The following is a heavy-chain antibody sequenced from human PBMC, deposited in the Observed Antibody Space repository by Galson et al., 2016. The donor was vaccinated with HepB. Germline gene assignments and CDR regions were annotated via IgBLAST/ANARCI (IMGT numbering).Heavy chain of an antibody. CDR3: ARGSSWRYFDY. D-gene: IGHD6-13*01. CDR1: GYSFTSYG. V-gene: IGHV1-18*01. J-gene: IGHJ4*02. CDR2: ISDYNGDR. Sequence: SVKVSCKASGYSFTSYGIAWVRQAPGQGLEWMGWISDYNGDRNYAQKFQGRVTLTTDTSTTTDYMELTSLRSDDTAVYFCARGSSWRYFDYWGQGTQVTVSS.